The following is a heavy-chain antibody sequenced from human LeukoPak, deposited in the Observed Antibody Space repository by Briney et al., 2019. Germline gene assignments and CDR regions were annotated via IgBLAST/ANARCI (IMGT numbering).Heavy chain of an antibody. CDR1: GYTLTELS. CDR2: FDPEDGET. J-gene: IGHJ4*02. V-gene: IGHV1-24*01. CDR3: ARADDSSGYLDTNFDY. Sequence: ASVKVSCKVSGYTLTELSMHWVRQAPGKGLEWMGGFDPEDGETIYAQKFQGRVTMTTDTSTSTAYMELRSLRSDDTAVYYCARADDSSGYLDTNFDYWGQGTLVTVSS. D-gene: IGHD3-22*01.